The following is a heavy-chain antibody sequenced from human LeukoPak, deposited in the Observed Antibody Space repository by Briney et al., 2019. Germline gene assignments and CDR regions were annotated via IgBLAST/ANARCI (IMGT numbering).Heavy chain of an antibody. D-gene: IGHD3-22*01. Sequence: SETLSLTCTVSGVSISSYYWNWIRQPAGKGLEWIGHIYNSGSTNYNPSLKSRVTMSVDTSKNQFSLKLSSVTAADTAVYYCAREDSSGYYDYWGQGTLVTVSS. V-gene: IGHV4-4*07. CDR3: AREDSSGYYDY. CDR2: IYNSGST. CDR1: GVSISSYY. J-gene: IGHJ4*02.